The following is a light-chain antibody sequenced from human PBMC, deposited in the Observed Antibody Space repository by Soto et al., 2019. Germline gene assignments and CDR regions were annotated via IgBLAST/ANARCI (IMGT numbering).Light chain of an antibody. Sequence: DIQVTQSPSSLSASVRDRVTITCRASQSINIFLNWYQQKPGKAPKLLIYATSNLQSGVPSRFSGSGTGTDFTLTISSLQPEDFATYYCQQSYTTPVTFGQGTKVDIK. CDR2: ATS. J-gene: IGKJ1*01. CDR1: QSINIF. CDR3: QQSYTTPVT. V-gene: IGKV1-39*01.